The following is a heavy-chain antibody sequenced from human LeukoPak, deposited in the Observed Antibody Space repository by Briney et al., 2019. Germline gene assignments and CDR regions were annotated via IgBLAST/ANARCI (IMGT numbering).Heavy chain of an antibody. D-gene: IGHD2-8*01. CDR3: ARAGVTWGYDY. CDR2: IKPDGSEK. CDR1: GFTFNTYW. Sequence: GGSLRLSCAASGFTFNTYWMSWVRQAPGKGLEWVANIKPDGSEKYYVDSVQGRFTISRDNTKNSLYLQMNSLRAEDTALYYCARAGVTWGYDYWGQGTLVAVSS. V-gene: IGHV3-7*01. J-gene: IGHJ4*02.